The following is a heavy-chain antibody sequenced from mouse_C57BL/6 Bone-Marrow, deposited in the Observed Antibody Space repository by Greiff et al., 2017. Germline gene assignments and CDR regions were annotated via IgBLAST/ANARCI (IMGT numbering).Heavy chain of an antibody. CDR3: ARSRDYAFAY. CDR2: IDPGGGGT. V-gene: IGHV14-4*01. J-gene: IGHJ3*01. Sequence: EVQLQQSGAELVRPGASVKLSCTASGFNIKDDYMHWVKQSPEQGLEWIGWIDPGGGGTNYNEKFKGKVTLTADKSSSTAYMQLSSLKSEDSAVYFCARSRDYAFAYWGQGTLVTVSA. CDR1: GFNIKDDY. D-gene: IGHD2-4*01.